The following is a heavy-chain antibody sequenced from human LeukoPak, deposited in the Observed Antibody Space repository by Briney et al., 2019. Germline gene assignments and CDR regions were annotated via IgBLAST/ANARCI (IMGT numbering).Heavy chain of an antibody. CDR3: AREGTARPLDY. Sequence: SETLSLTCAVYGGPFSGYYWSWIRQPPGKGLEGIGYIYYSGSTYYNPSLKSRVTISVDTSKNQFSLKLSSVTAADTPVYYCAREGTARPLDYWGQGTLVTVSS. J-gene: IGHJ4*02. CDR1: GGPFSGYY. V-gene: IGHV4-30-4*02. CDR2: IYYSGST. D-gene: IGHD6-6*01.